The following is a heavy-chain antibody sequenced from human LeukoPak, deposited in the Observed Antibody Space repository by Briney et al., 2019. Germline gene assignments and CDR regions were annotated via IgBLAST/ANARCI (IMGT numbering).Heavy chain of an antibody. J-gene: IGHJ3*02. D-gene: IGHD3-22*01. V-gene: IGHV1-2*02. Sequence: GASVKVSCKASGYTFTGYYMHWVRQAPGQGLEWMGWINPNSGGTNYAQKFQGRVTMTRDTSISTAYMELSSLRSDDTAVYYCARVREIAVTYYYDSSGYTRGPPRAFDIWGQGTMVTVSS. CDR2: INPNSGGT. CDR3: ARVREIAVTYYYDSSGYTRGPPRAFDI. CDR1: GYTFTGYY.